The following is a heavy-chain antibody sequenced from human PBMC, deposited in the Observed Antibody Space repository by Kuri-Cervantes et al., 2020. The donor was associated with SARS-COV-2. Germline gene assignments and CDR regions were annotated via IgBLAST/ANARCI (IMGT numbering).Heavy chain of an antibody. J-gene: IGHJ5*02. CDR1: GGSISSSSYY. CDR2: IYYSGST. CDR3: ARQMMSSITIFGVVITRNWFDP. Sequence: SETLSLTCTVAGGSISSSSYYWGVIRQPPGKGLEWIGCIYYSGSTYYNPSLKSRVTISVDTSKNQFSLKLSSVTAADTAVYYCARQMMSSITIFGVVITRNWFDPWGQGTVVTVSS. V-gene: IGHV4-39*01. D-gene: IGHD3-3*01.